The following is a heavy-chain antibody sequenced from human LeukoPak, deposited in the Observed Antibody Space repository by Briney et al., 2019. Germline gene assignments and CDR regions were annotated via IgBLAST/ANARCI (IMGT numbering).Heavy chain of an antibody. CDR3: ARDHVVDGLVFDY. CDR2: TNQDGSDK. J-gene: IGHJ4*02. D-gene: IGHD2-15*01. CDR1: GFTFRSHW. V-gene: IGHV3-7*01. Sequence: GGSLRLSCAAAGFTFRSHWMSWIRQAQGKGLEWVANTNQDGSDKQYVDSVKGRFTISRDNAKNSLYLQMDSLRAEDTGLYYCARDHVVDGLVFDYWGQGALVTVSS.